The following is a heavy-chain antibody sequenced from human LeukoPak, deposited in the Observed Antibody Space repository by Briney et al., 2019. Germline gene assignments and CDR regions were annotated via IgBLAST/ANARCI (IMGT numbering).Heavy chain of an antibody. D-gene: IGHD4-17*01. J-gene: IGHJ4*02. CDR2: IKQDGSEK. Sequence: GGSLRLSCAASGFTFSSYWMSWVRQAPGKGLEWVANIKQDGSEKYYVDSVKGRFTISRDNAKNSLYLQMNSLRAEDTALYYCAKDRGASGDYYFDYWGQGTLVTVSS. CDR3: AKDRGASGDYYFDY. V-gene: IGHV3-7*03. CDR1: GFTFSSYW.